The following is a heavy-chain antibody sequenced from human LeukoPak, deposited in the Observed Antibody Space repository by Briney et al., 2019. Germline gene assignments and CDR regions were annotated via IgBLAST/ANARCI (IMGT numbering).Heavy chain of an antibody. V-gene: IGHV1-3*01. CDR3: ATLSLVGATTAYFDY. J-gene: IGHJ4*02. D-gene: IGHD1-26*01. Sequence: GASVKVSCKASGYTFTSYAMHWVRQAPGQRLEWMGWINAGNGNTKYSQKFQGRVTITRDTSASTAYMELSSLRSEDTAVYYCATLSLVGATTAYFDYWGQGTLVTVSS. CDR2: INAGNGNT. CDR1: GYTFTSYA.